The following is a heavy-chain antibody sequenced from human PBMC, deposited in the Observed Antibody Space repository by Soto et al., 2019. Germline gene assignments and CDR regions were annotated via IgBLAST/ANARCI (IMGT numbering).Heavy chain of an antibody. J-gene: IGHJ4*02. CDR2: IYYSGST. D-gene: IGHD6-6*01. V-gene: IGHV4-59*01. CDR1: GGSISDFY. Sequence: ETLSLTCTVSGGSISDFYWSWIRQPPGKGLEWIGYIYYSGSTNYNPSLKSRVTISVDTSKNQFSLNLRSMSPADTAVYYCARVGGLAARTFDYWGPGTLVTVS. CDR3: ARVGGLAARTFDY.